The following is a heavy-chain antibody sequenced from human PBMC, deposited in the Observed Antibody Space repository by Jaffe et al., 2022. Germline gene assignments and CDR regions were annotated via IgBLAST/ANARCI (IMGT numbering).Heavy chain of an antibody. CDR1: GGSISSGSYY. J-gene: IGHJ4*02. Sequence: QVQLQESGPGLVKPSQTLSLTCTVSGGSISSGSYYWSWIRQPAGKGLEWIGRIYTSGSTNYNPSLKSRVTISVDTSKNQFSLKLSSVTAADTAVYYCARDPMPAPGSGYYYGFDYWGQGSLVTVSS. CDR2: IYTSGST. CDR3: ARDPMPAPGSGYYYGFDY. V-gene: IGHV4-61*02. D-gene: IGHD3-22*01.